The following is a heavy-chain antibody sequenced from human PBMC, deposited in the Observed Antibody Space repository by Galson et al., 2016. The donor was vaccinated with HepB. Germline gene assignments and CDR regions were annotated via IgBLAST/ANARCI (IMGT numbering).Heavy chain of an antibody. D-gene: IGHD3-10*01. CDR2: ISPTSSYI. CDR1: GFTFSNYG. J-gene: IGHJ6*02. V-gene: IGHV3-21*01. CDR3: ASGEGRGGGYYYGMDV. Sequence: SLRLSCAASGFTFSNYGMNWVRQAPGKGLEWVSSISPTSSYIYYADSVKGRFTISRDNAKNSLYLEMNSLRDGDTAVYYCASGEGRGGGYYYGMDVGGQGTTVTVSS.